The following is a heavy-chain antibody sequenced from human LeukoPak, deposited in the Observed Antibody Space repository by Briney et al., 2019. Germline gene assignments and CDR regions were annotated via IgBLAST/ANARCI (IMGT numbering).Heavy chain of an antibody. CDR3: AKDFATYCSGRCDFQH. D-gene: IGHD2-15*01. CDR1: GFTFSSYG. CDR2: ISYGGPNK. Sequence: PGGSLRLSCAASGFTFSSYGMHWVRQAPGKGLEWVAVISYGGPNKYYADSVKGRFTISRDNSKNTLYLQMNSLRAEDTAVYYCAKDFATYCSGRCDFQHWGQGTLVTVSS. V-gene: IGHV3-30*18. J-gene: IGHJ1*01.